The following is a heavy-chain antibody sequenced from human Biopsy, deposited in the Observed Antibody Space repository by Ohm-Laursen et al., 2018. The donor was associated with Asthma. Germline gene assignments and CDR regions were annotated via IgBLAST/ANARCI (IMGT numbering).Heavy chain of an antibody. V-gene: IGHV4-31*03. CDR3: ARTTYGDDGFDP. CDR1: GGSINIGDYY. J-gene: IGHJ5*02. Sequence: PSQTLSLTCTVSGGSINIGDYYWSWIRQHPGKGLEWIGYIYYGGSTYYNPSLKSRVSILIDTSKNQFSLRLSSVTAADTAVYYCARTTYGDDGFDPWGQGTLVTVSS. D-gene: IGHD4-17*01. CDR2: IYYGGST.